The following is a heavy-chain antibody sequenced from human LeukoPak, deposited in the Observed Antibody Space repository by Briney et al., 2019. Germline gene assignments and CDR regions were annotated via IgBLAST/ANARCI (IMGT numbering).Heavy chain of an antibody. V-gene: IGHV1-69*04. CDR2: IHPILDIT. D-gene: IGHD3-22*01. CDR1: GGTFSSYA. J-gene: IGHJ4*02. Sequence: SVKVSCNASGGTFSSYAISWVRQAPGHGLEWMERIHPILDITAYAQNFQGRVTITADKSTTTAYMELSSLRSEDTAVYYCAREFRGYYDNSPLDYWGQGTLVTVSS. CDR3: AREFRGYYDNSPLDY.